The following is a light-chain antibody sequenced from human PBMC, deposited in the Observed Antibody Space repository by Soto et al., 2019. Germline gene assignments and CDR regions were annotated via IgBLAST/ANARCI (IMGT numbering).Light chain of an antibody. Sequence: EIVLTQSPGTLSLSPGERATLSCRASQSVSSSYLAWYQQKPGQAPRLLIYGASSRATGIPDRFSGSGSGTDFTLTISRLKPEDFAVYYCQQSGSSPRTFGQGTKVEIK. CDR2: GAS. CDR3: QQSGSSPRT. CDR1: QSVSSSY. J-gene: IGKJ1*01. V-gene: IGKV3-20*01.